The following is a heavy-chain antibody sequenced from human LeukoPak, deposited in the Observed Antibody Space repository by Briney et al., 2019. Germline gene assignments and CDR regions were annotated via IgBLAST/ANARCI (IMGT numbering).Heavy chain of an antibody. CDR2: ISAYNGNT. V-gene: IGHV1-18*01. D-gene: IGHD3-3*01. J-gene: IGHJ4*02. CDR3: ARGRFLEWLLGTWFDY. CDR1: GYTFTSYG. Sequence: ASVKVSCKASGYTFTSYGISWVRQAPGQGLEWMGWISAYNGNTNYAQKLQGRVTMTTDTSPSTAYMELRSLRSDDTAVYYCARGRFLEWLLGTWFDYWGQGTLVTVSS.